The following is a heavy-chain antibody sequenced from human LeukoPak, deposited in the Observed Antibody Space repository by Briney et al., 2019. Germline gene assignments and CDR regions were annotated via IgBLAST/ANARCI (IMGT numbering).Heavy chain of an antibody. J-gene: IGHJ3*02. D-gene: IGHD3-22*01. CDR2: IYYSGST. V-gene: IGHV4-59*08. Sequence: SETLSLTCTVSGGFISGYYWSWIRQSPGKGLVWMGYIYYSGSTNYNPSLKSRVTISLDMSKNQFSLQLSSVTAADTALYYCARHFTYYYDTSGYPRDAFDIWGQGTMVTVSS. CDR3: ARHFTYYYDTSGYPRDAFDI. CDR1: GGFISGYY.